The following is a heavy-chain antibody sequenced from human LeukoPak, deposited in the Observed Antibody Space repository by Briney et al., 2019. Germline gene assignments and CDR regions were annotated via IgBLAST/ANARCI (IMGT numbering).Heavy chain of an antibody. CDR1: GGSISSYY. V-gene: IGHV4-59*01. J-gene: IGHJ6*03. CDR2: IYYSGST. Sequence: SETLSLTCTVSGGSISSYYWSWIRRPPGKGLEWIGYIYYSGSTNYNPSLKSRVTISVDTSKNQFSLKLSSVTAADTAVYYCARGSNDYSNYYYYMDVWGKGTTVTVSS. D-gene: IGHD4-11*01. CDR3: ARGSNDYSNYYYYMDV.